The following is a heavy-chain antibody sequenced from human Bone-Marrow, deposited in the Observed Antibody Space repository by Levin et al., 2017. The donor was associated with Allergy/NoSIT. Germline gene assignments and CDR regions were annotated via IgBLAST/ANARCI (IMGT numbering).Heavy chain of an antibody. V-gene: IGHV4-59*08. D-gene: IGHD3-10*01. J-gene: IGHJ4*02. CDR2: IYYSGST. Sequence: PSETLSLTCTVSGGSISSYYWSWIRQPPGKGLEWIGYIYYSGSTNYNPSLKSRVTISVDTSKNQFSLKLSSVTAADTAVYYCARRGSGRSFDYWGQGTLVTVSS. CDR1: GGSISSYY. CDR3: ARRGSGRSFDY.